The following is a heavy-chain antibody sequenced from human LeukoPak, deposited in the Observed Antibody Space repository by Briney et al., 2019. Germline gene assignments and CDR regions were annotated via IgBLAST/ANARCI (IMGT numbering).Heavy chain of an antibody. CDR2: INPNSGGT. J-gene: IGHJ5*02. V-gene: IGHV1-2*02. CDR1: GYTFTGYY. CDR3: ARDLGIAVAARFDP. Sequence: ASVKVSCKASGYTFTGYYVHWVRQAPGQGLEWMGWINPNSGGTNNAQKFQGRVTMTRDMSISTAYMELSRLRSDDTAVYYCARDLGIAVAARFDPWGQGTLVTVSS. D-gene: IGHD6-19*01.